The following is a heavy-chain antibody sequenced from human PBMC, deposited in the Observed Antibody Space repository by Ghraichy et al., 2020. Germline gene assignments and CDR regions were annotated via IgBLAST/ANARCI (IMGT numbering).Heavy chain of an antibody. D-gene: IGHD3-10*01. V-gene: IGHV4-39*07. CDR3: ARDGGLVRGDPYNWFDP. J-gene: IGHJ5*02. Sequence: SETLSLTCTVSGGSISSSTHYWGWIRQPPGKGLEWIGTIYYSGSTYYNPSLKSRVTISVDTSKNQFSLKLSSVTTADTAVYYCARDGGLVRGDPYNWFDPWGQGTLV. CDR2: IYYSGST. CDR1: GGSISSSTHY.